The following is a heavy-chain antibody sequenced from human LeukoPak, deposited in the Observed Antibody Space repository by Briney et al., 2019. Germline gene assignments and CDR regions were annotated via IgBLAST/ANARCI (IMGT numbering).Heavy chain of an antibody. V-gene: IGHV3-30*18. J-gene: IGHJ4*02. CDR3: AKGGDDGYNYWAYFDY. CDR2: ISYDGSNK. Sequence: HPGGSLRLSCAASGFTFSSYGMHWVRQAPGKGLEWVAVISYDGSNKYYADSVKGRFTISRDNSKNTLYLQMNSLRAEDTAVYYCAKGGDDGYNYWAYFDYWGQGTLVTVSS. CDR1: GFTFSSYG. D-gene: IGHD5-24*01.